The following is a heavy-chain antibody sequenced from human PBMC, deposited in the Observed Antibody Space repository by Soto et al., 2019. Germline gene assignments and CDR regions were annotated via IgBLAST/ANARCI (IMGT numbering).Heavy chain of an antibody. CDR2: IIPILGTP. CDR1: GDTFSTYS. Sequence: QVQLVQSGAEVKKPGSSVKVSCKVSGDTFSTYSISWVRQAPGQGLEWLGGIIPILGTPSYAQRFQDRVTITADKSTSTAYMEVSSLRSEDTAVYYCARERSRYDISGYYRPDYWGQGTLVTVSS. V-gene: IGHV1-69*06. D-gene: IGHD3-22*01. CDR3: ARERSRYDISGYYRPDY. J-gene: IGHJ4*02.